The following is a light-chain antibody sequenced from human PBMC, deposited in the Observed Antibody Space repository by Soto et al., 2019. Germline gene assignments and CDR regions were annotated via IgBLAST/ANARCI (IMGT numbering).Light chain of an antibody. Sequence: QSVLTQPASVSGSPGQSITISCAGTSSDVGNYNFVSWYQQVPGKAPKLVIYEVSKRPSGVSNRFSGSKSGNTASLTISGLQAQDEADYYCCSYAGGNTFEWVFGGGTKLTVL. CDR2: EVS. CDR1: SSDVGNYNF. CDR3: CSYAGGNTFEWV. J-gene: IGLJ3*02. V-gene: IGLV2-23*02.